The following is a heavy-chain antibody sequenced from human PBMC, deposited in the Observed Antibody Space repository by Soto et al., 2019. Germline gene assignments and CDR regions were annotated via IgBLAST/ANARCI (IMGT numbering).Heavy chain of an antibody. J-gene: IGHJ5*02. CDR1: GGSISSYY. D-gene: IGHD3-3*01. CDR3: ARTYYDFWSGYWGSISWFDP. V-gene: IGHV4-59*08. Sequence: SETLSLTCTVSGGSISSYYWSWIRQPPGKGLEWIGYIYYSGSTNYNPSLKNRVTISVDTSKNQFSLKLSSVTAADTAVYYCARTYYDFWSGYWGSISWFDPWGQGTLVTVSS. CDR2: IYYSGST.